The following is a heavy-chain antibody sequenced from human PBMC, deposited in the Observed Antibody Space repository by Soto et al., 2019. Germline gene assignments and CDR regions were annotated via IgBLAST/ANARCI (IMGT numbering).Heavy chain of an antibody. Sequence: SETLSLTCTVSGGSISSYYWSWIRQPPGKGLEWIGYIYYSGSTNYNPSLKSRVTISVDTSKNQFSLKLSSVTAADTAVYYCARHLNYYGSGSYYYYYYGMDVWGQGTTVTVSS. D-gene: IGHD3-10*01. V-gene: IGHV4-59*08. CDR3: ARHLNYYGSGSYYYYYYGMDV. CDR1: GGSISSYY. CDR2: IYYSGST. J-gene: IGHJ6*02.